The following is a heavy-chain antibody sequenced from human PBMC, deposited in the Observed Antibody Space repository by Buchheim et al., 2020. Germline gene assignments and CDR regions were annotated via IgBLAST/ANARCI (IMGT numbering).Heavy chain of an antibody. J-gene: IGHJ4*02. V-gene: IGHV3-21*01. CDR2: ISSSSSYI. CDR3: ARDLLVGGGITIFGVVDY. CDR1: GFTFSSYS. D-gene: IGHD3-3*01. Sequence: EVQLVESGGGLVKPGGSLRLSCAASGFTFSSYSMNWVRQAPGKGLEWVSSISSSSSYIYYADSVKGRFTISRDNAKNSLYLQMNSLRAEDTAVYYCARDLLVGGGITIFGVVDYWGQGTL.